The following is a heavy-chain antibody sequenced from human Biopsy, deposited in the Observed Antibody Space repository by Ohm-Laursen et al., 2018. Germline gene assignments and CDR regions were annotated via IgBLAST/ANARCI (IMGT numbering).Heavy chain of an antibody. CDR1: GGSISGSS. V-gene: IGHV4-59*07. D-gene: IGHD6-19*01. J-gene: IGHJ5*02. CDR3: ASGGQWTRSHLNWFDP. CDR2: IHHAQSA. Sequence: SDTLSLTCTVSGGSISGSSWSWIRQAPGKGLEWIGYIHHAQSATYSPSLKSRVTISVDTSKNQFSLKMTSVTAADTVVYYCASGGQWTRSHLNWFDPWGQGTLVTVSS.